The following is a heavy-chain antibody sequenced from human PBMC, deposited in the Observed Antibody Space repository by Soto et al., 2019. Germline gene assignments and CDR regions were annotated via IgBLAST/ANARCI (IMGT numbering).Heavy chain of an antibody. D-gene: IGHD4-17*01. J-gene: IGHJ4*02. CDR3: GRGGGDYGDYLDY. CDR1: GFSFSTYW. V-gene: IGHV3-74*01. Sequence: ELQLVESGGGLVQPGGSLRLSCVASGFSFSTYWMHWVRQAPGKGLVWVSRINTAGNNTPYADSVTGLFTISRDNAKNKLYVRMSTRRAESTAVHYCGRGGGDYGDYLDYWGQGALVTVSS. CDR2: INTAGNNT.